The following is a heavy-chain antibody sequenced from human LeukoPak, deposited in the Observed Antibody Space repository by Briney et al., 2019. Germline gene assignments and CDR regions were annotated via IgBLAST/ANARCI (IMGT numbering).Heavy chain of an antibody. D-gene: IGHD2-15*01. CDR3: ARSCSGGSCYSDWFDP. CDR1: GGSISSGDYY. J-gene: IGHJ5*02. V-gene: IGHV4-30-4*01. Sequence: SQTLSLTCTVSGGSISSGDYYWSWIRQPSGKGLEWIGYIYYSGSTYYNPSLKSRVTISVDTSKNQFSLKLSSVTAADTAVYYCARSCSGGSCYSDWFDPWGQGTLVTVSS. CDR2: IYYSGST.